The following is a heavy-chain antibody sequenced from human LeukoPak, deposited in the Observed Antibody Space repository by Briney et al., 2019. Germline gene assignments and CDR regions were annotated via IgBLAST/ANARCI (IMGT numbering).Heavy chain of an antibody. CDR2: ITTNGGST. V-gene: IGHV3-64*01. Sequence: GGSLRLSCSASRFTFSNFGMHWVRQAPGKGLECVAAITTNGGSTYYANSVKGRFTISRDNSKNTPYLQMGSLRAEDMAVYYCARKGEALDMWGQGTMVTVSS. CDR1: RFTFSNFG. J-gene: IGHJ3*02. CDR3: ARKGEALDM.